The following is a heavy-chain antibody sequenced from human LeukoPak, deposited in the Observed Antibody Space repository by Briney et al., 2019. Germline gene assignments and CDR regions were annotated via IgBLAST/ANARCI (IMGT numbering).Heavy chain of an antibody. CDR2: IRSKAYGGTT. V-gene: IGHV3-49*04. CDR1: GFTFGDYA. J-gene: IGHJ6*02. Sequence: GRSLRLSCTASGFTFGDYAMSWVRQAPGKGLEWVGFIRSKAYGGTTEYAASVKGRFTTSRDDSKSIAYLQMNSLKTEDTAVYYCTRDDYGSGPYGMDVWGQGTTVTVSS. D-gene: IGHD3-10*01. CDR3: TRDDYGSGPYGMDV.